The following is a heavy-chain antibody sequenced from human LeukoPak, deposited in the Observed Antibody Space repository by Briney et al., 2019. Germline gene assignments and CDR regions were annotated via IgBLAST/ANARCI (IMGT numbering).Heavy chain of an antibody. J-gene: IGHJ4*02. CDR3: ARVDTALFDY. V-gene: IGHV4-38-2*02. CDR1: GYSISSGYY. Sequence: SETLSLTCTVSGYSISSGYYWGWIRPPPGKGLEWIGSIYHSGSTYYNPSLKSRVTISVDTSKNQFSLKLSSVTAADTAVYYCARVDTALFDYWGQGTLVTVSS. D-gene: IGHD5-18*01. CDR2: IYHSGST.